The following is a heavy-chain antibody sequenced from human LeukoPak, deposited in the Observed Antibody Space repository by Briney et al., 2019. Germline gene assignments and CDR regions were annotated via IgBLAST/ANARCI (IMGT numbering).Heavy chain of an antibody. CDR2: IIPILGTA. D-gene: IGHD2-2*01. J-gene: IGHJ4*02. V-gene: IGHV1-69*13. Sequence: GASVKVSCKASGGTFSSYAISWVRQAPGQGLEWMGGIIPILGTANYAQKFQGRVTITADESTSTAYMELSSLRSEDTAVYYCARGPDCSSTSCYQYYFDYWGQGTLVTVSS. CDR1: GGTFSSYA. CDR3: ARGPDCSSTSCYQYYFDY.